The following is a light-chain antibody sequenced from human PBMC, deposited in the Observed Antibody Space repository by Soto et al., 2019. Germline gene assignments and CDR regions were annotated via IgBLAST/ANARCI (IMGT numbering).Light chain of an antibody. CDR3: AAWDDSLNGRL. J-gene: IGLJ2*01. CDR1: SSNIGTNT. Sequence: QSVLTQPPSASGTHGQRVTISCSGSSSNIGTNTVNWYQQLPGTAPKFVINSNNQRPSGVPDRFSGSKSGTSASLAISGLQSEDEADYYCAAWDDSLNGRLFGGGTKLTVL. CDR2: SNN. V-gene: IGLV1-44*01.